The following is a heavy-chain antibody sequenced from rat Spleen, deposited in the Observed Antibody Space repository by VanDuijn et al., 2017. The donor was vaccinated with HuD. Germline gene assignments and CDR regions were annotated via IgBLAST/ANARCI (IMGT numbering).Heavy chain of an antibody. J-gene: IGHJ3*01. CDR2: IIYDGGST. CDR3: ARDYRGYSDWFAY. CDR1: GFTFSDYN. Sequence: EVQLVESGGGLVQPGRSLKLSCAASGFTFSDYNMAWVRQAPKKGLEWVATIIYDGGSTYYRDSVKGRFTISRDNAKSSLYLQMDSLRSEDTATYYCARDYRGYSDWFAYWGQGTLVTVSS. D-gene: IGHD1-11*01. V-gene: IGHV5-7*01.